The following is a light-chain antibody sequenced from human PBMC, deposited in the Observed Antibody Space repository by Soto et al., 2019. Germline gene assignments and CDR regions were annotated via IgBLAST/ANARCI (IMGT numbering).Light chain of an antibody. Sequence: EIVLTQSPATLSLSPGERATLSCRASQSISRYLAWYQQRPGQAPRLLIYAASNRATGIPARFSGSGSGTDFSLTISSLEPEDFAVYYCQQRSTWPPWTFGQGTKVEIK. J-gene: IGKJ1*01. CDR1: QSISRY. V-gene: IGKV3-11*01. CDR3: QQRSTWPPWT. CDR2: AAS.